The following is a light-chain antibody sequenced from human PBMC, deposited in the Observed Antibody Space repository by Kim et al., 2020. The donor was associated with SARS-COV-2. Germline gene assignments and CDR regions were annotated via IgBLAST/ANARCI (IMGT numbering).Light chain of an antibody. CDR2: DDN. J-gene: IGLJ2*01. CDR1: SSNIGNYY. Sequence: GQKVTISCSGSSSNIGNYYVFSYHQHPRTAPHLLMYDDNSRPSGIPDRCSGSTSGTTTTLVITGLQTGDEEDYYCGTFDASRFAVVFGGGTQLTVL. V-gene: IGLV1-51*01. CDR3: GTFDASRFAVV.